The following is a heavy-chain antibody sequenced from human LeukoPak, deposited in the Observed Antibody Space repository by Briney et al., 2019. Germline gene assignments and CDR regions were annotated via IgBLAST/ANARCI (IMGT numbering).Heavy chain of an antibody. CDR1: GGSISSFY. V-gene: IGHV4-59*01. Sequence: PSETLSLTCNISGGSISSFYWTWIRQSPGKGLEWIAFNSGTTKYNHSLKNRVTISLDPSKNELSLKLTSVTAADTAVYYCARGVGFGWFDPWGQGTLVTVSS. CDR3: ARGVGFGWFDP. CDR2: NSGTT. J-gene: IGHJ5*02. D-gene: IGHD3-16*01.